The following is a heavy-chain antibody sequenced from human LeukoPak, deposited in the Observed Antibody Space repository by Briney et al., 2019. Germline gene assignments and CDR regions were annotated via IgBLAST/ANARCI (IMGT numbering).Heavy chain of an antibody. CDR2: INPNSGGT. D-gene: IGHD6-13*01. V-gene: IGHV1-2*02. Sequence: ASVKVSCKASGYTFTGYYMHWVRQAPGQGLEWMGWINPNSGGTNYAQKFQGRVTMTRDTSISTAYMELSRLRSDDTAAYYCARGSSSWYGEVYYYYMDVWGKGTTVTVSS. CDR3: ARGSSSWYGEVYYYYMDV. J-gene: IGHJ6*03. CDR1: GYTFTGYY.